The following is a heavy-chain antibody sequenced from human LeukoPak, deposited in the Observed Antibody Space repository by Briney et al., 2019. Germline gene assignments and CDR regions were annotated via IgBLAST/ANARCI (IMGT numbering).Heavy chain of an antibody. D-gene: IGHD3/OR15-3a*01. V-gene: IGHV4-4*07. CDR1: GGSISGYL. CDR3: ARVDLQSAFDI. Sequence: PSETLSLTCTVSGGSISGYLWSWIRQPAGKGLEWIGRIHDNGDSNHNPSLKSRVTMALDTSKNQFSLKLSSVTAADTAVYYCARVDLQSAFDIWGQGTVVTVSS. J-gene: IGHJ3*02. CDR2: IHDNGDS.